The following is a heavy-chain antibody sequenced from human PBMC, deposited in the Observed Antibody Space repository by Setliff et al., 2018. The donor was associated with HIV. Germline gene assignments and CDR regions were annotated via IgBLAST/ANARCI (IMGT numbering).Heavy chain of an antibody. J-gene: IGHJ3*02. CDR1: GYSISSGYY. CDR2: IYHSGST. V-gene: IGHV4-38-2*01. D-gene: IGHD3-10*01. Sequence: PSETLSLTCAVSGYSISSGYYWGWIRQPPGKGLEWIGSIYHSGSTYYNPSLKSRVTISVDTSKNQFSLKLSSVTAADTAVYYCARGLPPSTMVRGVTGAFDIWGQGTMVTVSS. CDR3: ARGLPPSTMVRGVTGAFDI.